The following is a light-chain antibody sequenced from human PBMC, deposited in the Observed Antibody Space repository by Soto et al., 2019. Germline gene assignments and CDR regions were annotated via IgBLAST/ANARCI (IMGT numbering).Light chain of an antibody. V-gene: IGKV2-28*01. J-gene: IGKJ3*01. Sequence: DLVMTQSPLSLPVTPGEPASISCRSSQSLLHSNGYNYLDWYLQKPGQSPQLLIYLGSNRASGVPDRFSSSGSGTDFTLKISRVEAEDVGVYYCMQALQTIFTFGPGTKVDIK. CDR1: QSLLHSNGYNY. CDR3: MQALQTIFT. CDR2: LGS.